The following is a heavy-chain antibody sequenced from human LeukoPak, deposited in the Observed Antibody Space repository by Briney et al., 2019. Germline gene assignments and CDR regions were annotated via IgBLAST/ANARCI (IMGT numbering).Heavy chain of an antibody. Sequence: GGSLRLSCAASGFRFSDEYKSWIHQAPGQGLESISYISSSGSYTNYADSVRGRFTISRDNAKNSLLLQMNSLRGEDTAVYFCVRSRGTGPGAHFDVWGQGALVSVSS. V-gene: IGHV3-11*03. CDR1: GFRFSDEY. J-gene: IGHJ4*02. CDR3: VRSRGTGPGAHFDV. D-gene: IGHD3/OR15-3a*01. CDR2: ISSSGSYT.